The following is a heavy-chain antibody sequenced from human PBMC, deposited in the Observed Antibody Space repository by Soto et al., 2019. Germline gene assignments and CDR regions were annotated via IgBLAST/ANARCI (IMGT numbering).Heavy chain of an antibody. CDR2: IYYSGST. V-gene: IGHV4-61*01. D-gene: IGHD2-2*01. CDR1: GGSVSSGIYY. CDR3: ARGQYQPISSLSWFDP. J-gene: IGHJ5*02. Sequence: QVQLQESGPGLVKPSETLSLTCTVSGGSVSSGIYYWSWIRQPPGKGLEWIGYIYYSGSTNYNHSLKSRVTISVDTSKNQFSLKLSSVTAADTAVYYCARGQYQPISSLSWFDPWGQGTLVTVSS.